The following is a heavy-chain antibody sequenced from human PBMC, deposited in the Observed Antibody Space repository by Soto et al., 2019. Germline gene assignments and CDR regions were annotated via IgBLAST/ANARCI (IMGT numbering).Heavy chain of an antibody. CDR2: IYSTGST. Sequence: SETLSLTCTVSGGSISGYYWSWIRQPPGKGLEWIGYIYSTGSTNYNPSLKTRVTISIDTSQNRFSLKLTSVTAADTAVYYCAREAGSDPSFYYHYMDVWGKGTTVTVSS. D-gene: IGHD3-10*01. CDR1: GGSISGYY. V-gene: IGHV4-59*01. J-gene: IGHJ6*03. CDR3: AREAGSDPSFYYHYMDV.